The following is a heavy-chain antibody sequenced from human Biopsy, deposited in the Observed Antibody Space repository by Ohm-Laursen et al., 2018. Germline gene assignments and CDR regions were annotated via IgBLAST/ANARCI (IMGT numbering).Heavy chain of an antibody. D-gene: IGHD5-24*01. V-gene: IGHV4-59*01. Sequence: SDTLSLTCAVYVGSFSGYYWSWIRQPPGKGLEWIGYIYFTGSTNYNPSLKSRVTISVDTSKNQFSLRLSSVTAADTAVYYCARDSGGMATILDAFDLWGQGTMVTVSP. CDR1: VGSFSGYY. J-gene: IGHJ3*01. CDR2: IYFTGST. CDR3: ARDSGGMATILDAFDL.